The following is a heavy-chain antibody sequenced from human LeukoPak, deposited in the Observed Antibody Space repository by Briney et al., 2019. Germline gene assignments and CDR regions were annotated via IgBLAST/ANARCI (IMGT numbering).Heavy chain of an antibody. CDR2: INPSGGST. CDR3: SLETPAGWVL. CDR1: GYTFTSYY. Sequence: ASLKVSCKASGYTFTSYYMHWVRQAPGQGLEWMGIINPSGGSTSYAQKFQGRVTMTRDTSTSIVYMELGSVRSEDTAVHYCSLETPAGWVLWGQGTMVTASS. D-gene: IGHD1-26*01. V-gene: IGHV1-46*03. J-gene: IGHJ3*01.